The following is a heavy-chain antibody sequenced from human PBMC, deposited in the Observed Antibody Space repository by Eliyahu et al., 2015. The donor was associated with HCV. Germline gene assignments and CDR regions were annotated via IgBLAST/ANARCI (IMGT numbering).Heavy chain of an antibody. J-gene: IGHJ4*02. V-gene: IGHV4-61*07. D-gene: IGHD1-7*01. CDR3: ARQGTFFFY. Sequence: GKGLEWIGYIYYSGSTNYNPSLKSRVTISVDTSKNQFSLKLSSVTAADTAVYYCARQGTFFFYWGEGTLVTVSS. CDR2: IYYSGST.